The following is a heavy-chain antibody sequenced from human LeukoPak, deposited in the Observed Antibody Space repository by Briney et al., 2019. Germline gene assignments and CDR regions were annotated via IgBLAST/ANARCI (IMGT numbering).Heavy chain of an antibody. CDR3: AKGSGGSGSYSKYYFDY. Sequence: ASVKVSCKASGYTFTSYYIHWVRQAPGQGLEWMGIINPGGSNTNYAQKFQGRVTMTRDTSTSTAYMELSSLRSEDTAVYYCAKGSGGSGSYSKYYFDYWGQGTLVTVSS. CDR1: GYTFTSYY. J-gene: IGHJ4*02. V-gene: IGHV1-46*01. CDR2: INPGGSNT. D-gene: IGHD3-10*01.